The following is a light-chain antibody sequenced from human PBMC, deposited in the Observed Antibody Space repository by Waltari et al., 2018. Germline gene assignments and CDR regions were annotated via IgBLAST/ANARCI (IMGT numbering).Light chain of an antibody. CDR2: DVT. Sequence: QSALTQPASLSGSPGQSITISCTGANSDVGGYNYVSWYQQYPGKAPKLIIYDVTQRPSGISNRFSGSKSGNTASLTISELQTEDEAYYHCGSYTARSTYVFGTGTKVTVL. J-gene: IGLJ1*01. V-gene: IGLV2-14*03. CDR1: NSDVGGYNY. CDR3: GSYTARSTYV.